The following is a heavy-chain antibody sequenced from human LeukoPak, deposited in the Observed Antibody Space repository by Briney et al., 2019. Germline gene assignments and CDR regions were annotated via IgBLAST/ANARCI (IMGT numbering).Heavy chain of an antibody. D-gene: IGHD3-10*01. V-gene: IGHV4-39*01. CDR2: IYYSGST. Sequence: SETLSLTCTVSGGSISSSSYYWGWIRQPPGKGLEWIGSIYYSGSTYYNPSLKSRVTISVDTSKNQFSLKLNSVTAADTAVYYCPRHEIRIYYGSGTLNWFDPWGQGTLVTVSS. J-gene: IGHJ5*02. CDR3: PRHEIRIYYGSGTLNWFDP. CDR1: GGSISSSSYY.